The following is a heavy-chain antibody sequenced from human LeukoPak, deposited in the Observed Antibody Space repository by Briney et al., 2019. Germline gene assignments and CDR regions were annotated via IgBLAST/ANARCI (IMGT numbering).Heavy chain of an antibody. D-gene: IGHD5-18*01. CDR2: IYDNGST. J-gene: IGHJ4*02. Sequence: SETLSLTCTVSGVSISSSSYHWDWIRQPPGKGLEWIGSIYDNGSTYYSPSLKSRVTISVDTSKDQFSLRLNSVTAADTAVYYCARQVLHTAMDYWGQGTLVSVSS. V-gene: IGHV4-39*01. CDR3: ARQVLHTAMDY. CDR1: GVSISSSSYH.